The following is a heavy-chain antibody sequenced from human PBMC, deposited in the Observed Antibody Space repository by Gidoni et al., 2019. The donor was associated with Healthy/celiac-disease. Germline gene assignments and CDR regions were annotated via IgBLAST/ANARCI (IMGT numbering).Heavy chain of an antibody. Sequence: QVQLPASGPGLVKPSETLSLTRTVPGGPVSSGSYYWSWTRQPPGKGLEWIGYIYYSGSTNYNPSLKSRVTISVDTSKNQFSLKLSSVTAADTAVYYCATPLTSYYYYGMDVWGQGTTVTVSS. CDR3: ATPLTSYYYYGMDV. J-gene: IGHJ6*02. V-gene: IGHV4-61*01. D-gene: IGHD3-16*01. CDR2: IYYSGST. CDR1: GGPVSSGSYY.